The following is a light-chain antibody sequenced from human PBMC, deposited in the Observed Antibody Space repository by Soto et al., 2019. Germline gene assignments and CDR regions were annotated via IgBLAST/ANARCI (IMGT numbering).Light chain of an antibody. CDR3: QQYNGYSRT. V-gene: IGKV1-5*01. J-gene: IGKJ1*01. CDR2: DVS. CDR1: QSIGDS. Sequence: DIQMTQSPSNLSASVGDRVTITCRASQSIGDSLAWYQQKPGKAPYLLISDVSSLERGVPSRFSGSGSGTEFTLTISSMHPDDFATFYCQQYNGYSRTFGQGTKVDIK.